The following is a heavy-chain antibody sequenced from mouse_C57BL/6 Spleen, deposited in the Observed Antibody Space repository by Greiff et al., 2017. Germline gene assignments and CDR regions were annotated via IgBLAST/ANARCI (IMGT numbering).Heavy chain of an antibody. CDR3: ARSTMVTTAGGFDY. CDR1: GYSFTSYW. CDR2: IDPSDSET. J-gene: IGHJ2*01. V-gene: IGHV1-52*01. D-gene: IGHD2-2*01. Sequence: QVQLQQPGAELVRPGSSVKLSCKASGYSFTSYWMHWVKQRPIQGLEWIGNIDPSDSETHYNQKFKDKATLTVDKSSSTAYMQLSSLTSEDSAVYYCARSTMVTTAGGFDYWGQGTTLTVSS.